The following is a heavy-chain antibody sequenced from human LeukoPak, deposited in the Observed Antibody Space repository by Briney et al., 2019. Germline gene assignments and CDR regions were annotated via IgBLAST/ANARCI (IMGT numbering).Heavy chain of an antibody. Sequence: GGSLRLSCAASGFTVCSYYMTWVREAPGKGLEWVSVMYSGGSTYYADSVKGRVAISRDNSQNTVFLQMNSVRVEDTAVYYCARSYSNHLFGMDVWGQGTAVTVSS. CDR1: GFTVCSYY. CDR2: MYSGGST. J-gene: IGHJ6*02. D-gene: IGHD4-11*01. CDR3: ARSYSNHLFGMDV. V-gene: IGHV3-66*01.